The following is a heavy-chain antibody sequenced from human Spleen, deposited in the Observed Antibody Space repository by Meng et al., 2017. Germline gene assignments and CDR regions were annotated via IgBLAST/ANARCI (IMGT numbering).Heavy chain of an antibody. D-gene: IGHD4-11*01. J-gene: IGHJ4*02. Sequence: SQTLSLTCAVYGGSFSAYYWNWIRQPPGKGLEWIGEINHSGSTNYNPSLESRATISVDTSQNNLSLKLSSVTAADSAVYYCARGPTTMAHDFDYWGQGTLVTVSS. V-gene: IGHV4-34*01. CDR3: ARGPTTMAHDFDY. CDR2: INHSGST. CDR1: GGSFSAYY.